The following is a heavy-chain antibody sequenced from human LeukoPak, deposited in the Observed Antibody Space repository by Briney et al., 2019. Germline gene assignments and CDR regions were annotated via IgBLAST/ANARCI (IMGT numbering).Heavy chain of an antibody. J-gene: IGHJ4*02. V-gene: IGHV1-69*13. CDR3: ARELLGHNSNSDY. CDR2: IIPIFGTA. CDR1: GGTFSSYA. Sequence: ASVKVSCKASGGTFSSYAISWVGQAPGQGLEWMGGIIPIFGTANYAQKFQGRVTITADESTSTAYMELSSLRSEDTAVYYCARELLGHNSNSDYWGQGTLVTVSS. D-gene: IGHD4-11*01.